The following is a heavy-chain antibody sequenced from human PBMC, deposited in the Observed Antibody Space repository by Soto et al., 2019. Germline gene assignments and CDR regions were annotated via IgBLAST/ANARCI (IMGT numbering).Heavy chain of an antibody. D-gene: IGHD6-6*01. CDR3: ASRIAARPNVFYYYYYYGMDV. J-gene: IGHJ6*02. Sequence: SDPLLHTCAVYGGSFRGYNRRWLRQHPGKGLEWVVDTNHSGTTNYNPSLKSRVTISVDTSKNQFSLKLSSVTAADTAVYYCASRIAARPNVFYYYYYYGMDVWGQGTTVT. CDR1: GGSFRGYN. V-gene: IGHV4-34*01. CDR2: TNHSGTT.